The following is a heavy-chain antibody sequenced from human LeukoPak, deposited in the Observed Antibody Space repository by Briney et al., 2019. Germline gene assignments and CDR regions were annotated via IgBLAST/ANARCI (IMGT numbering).Heavy chain of an antibody. CDR2: IYSGGST. Sequence: GSLRLSCAASGFTVSSNYMSWVRQAPGKGLEWVSVIYSGGSTYYADSVKGRFTISRDNSKNTLYLQMNGLRAEDTAVYYCARGGVFRWFDPWGQGTLVTVSS. CDR1: GFTVSSNY. D-gene: IGHD2-8*01. V-gene: IGHV3-53*01. J-gene: IGHJ5*02. CDR3: ARGGVFRWFDP.